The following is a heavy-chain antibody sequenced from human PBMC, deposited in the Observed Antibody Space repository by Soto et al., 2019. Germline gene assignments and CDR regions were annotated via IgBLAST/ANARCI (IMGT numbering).Heavy chain of an antibody. J-gene: IGHJ6*02. CDR3: ARASNYRLNYYYYGMDV. CDR2: IIPIFGTA. D-gene: IGHD4-4*01. V-gene: IGHV1-69*13. Sequence: ASVKVSCKASGGTFSSYAISWVRQAPGQGLEWMGGIIPIFGTANYAQKFQGRVTITADESTSTAYMELSSLRSEDTAVYYCARASNYRLNYYYYGMDVWGQGTTVTVSS. CDR1: GGTFSSYA.